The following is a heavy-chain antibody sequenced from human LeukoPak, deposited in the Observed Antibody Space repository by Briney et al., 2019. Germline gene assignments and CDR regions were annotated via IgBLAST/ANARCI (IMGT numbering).Heavy chain of an antibody. Sequence: ASVKVSCKASGYTFTRYYMHWVRQAPGQGLEWMGIINPSGGSTSYAQKFQGRVTMTRDTSITTAYMEVSRLKSDDTALYYCAGALGGSYLSPGYWGQGTLVTVSS. V-gene: IGHV1-46*01. CDR3: AGALGGSYLSPGY. CDR1: GYTFTRYY. CDR2: INPSGGST. D-gene: IGHD1-26*01. J-gene: IGHJ4*02.